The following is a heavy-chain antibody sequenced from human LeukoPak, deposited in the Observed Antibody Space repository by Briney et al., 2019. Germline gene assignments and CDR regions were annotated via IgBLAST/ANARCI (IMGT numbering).Heavy chain of an antibody. CDR1: GFTFSTYW. J-gene: IGHJ6*02. CDR3: ARENYWTMDV. D-gene: IGHD1-1*01. V-gene: IGHV3-74*01. CDR2: IKPDGSRT. Sequence: GGSLRLSCAASGFTFSTYWMRWVRQAPGKGPMWVSFIKPDGSRTNYADSVKGRFIISRDNAKNTLYLQMYDLRAEETAVYYCARENYWTMDVSGQGTTVTVSS.